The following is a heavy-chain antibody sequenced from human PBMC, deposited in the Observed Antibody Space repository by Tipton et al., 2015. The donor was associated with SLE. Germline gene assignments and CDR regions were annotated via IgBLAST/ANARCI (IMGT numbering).Heavy chain of an antibody. CDR2: IWYDGSKK. J-gene: IGHJ3*01. CDR3: VKGLWASGSFGGDVFGV. D-gene: IGHD3-10*01. V-gene: IGHV3-33*06. CDR1: GMNLRDYG. Sequence: SLRLSCSASGMNLRDYGLHWVRQAPGKGLEWVAVIWYDGSKKNHAESVKGRFRISRDNSKNTVNLQMDSLRVDDTAVYYCVKGLWASGSFGGDVFGVWGHGSAVTVSS.